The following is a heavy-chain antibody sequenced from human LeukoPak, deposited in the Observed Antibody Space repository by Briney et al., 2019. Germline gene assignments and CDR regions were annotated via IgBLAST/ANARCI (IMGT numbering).Heavy chain of an antibody. Sequence: SETLSLTCTVSGGSISSYYWIWIRQPPGQGLEWIRYIYYSGSTNYNPSLKSRVTISVDTSKHQCSLKLSSVTAADTAVYYCARHPYGGNSDFQHWGQGTLVIVSS. CDR3: ARHPYGGNSDFQH. CDR1: GGSISSYY. V-gene: IGHV4-59*08. J-gene: IGHJ1*01. CDR2: IYYSGST. D-gene: IGHD4-23*01.